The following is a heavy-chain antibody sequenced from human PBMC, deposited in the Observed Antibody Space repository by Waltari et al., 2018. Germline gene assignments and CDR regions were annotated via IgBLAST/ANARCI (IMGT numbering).Heavy chain of an antibody. D-gene: IGHD3-10*01. J-gene: IGHJ5*02. CDR3: ARNYGSGSYLANWFDP. CDR2: IYTSGST. Sequence: QVQLQESGPGLVKPSQTLSLTCTVSGGSISSGSYYWSWIRQPAGKGLEWIGRIYTSGSTNYNPSLKGRVTISVDTSKNQFSLKLSSVTAADTAVYYCARNYGSGSYLANWFDPWGQGTLVTVSS. CDR1: GGSISSGSYY. V-gene: IGHV4-61*02.